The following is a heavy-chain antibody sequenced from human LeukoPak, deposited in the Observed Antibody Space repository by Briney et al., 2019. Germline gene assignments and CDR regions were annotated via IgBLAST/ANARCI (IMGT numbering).Heavy chain of an antibody. D-gene: IGHD4-23*01. V-gene: IGHV3-30*18. CDR1: GFRFSAYG. Sequence: GGSLRLSCAASGFRFSAYGMYWVRQTPGKGLEWVAVISYEGSNEYYADSVKGRFTISRDNSENTLYLEMDSLRTEDTAVYYCAKDRRTTVDPYYYGMDVWGQGTTVTVSS. CDR3: AKDRRTTVDPYYYGMDV. CDR2: ISYEGSNE. J-gene: IGHJ6*02.